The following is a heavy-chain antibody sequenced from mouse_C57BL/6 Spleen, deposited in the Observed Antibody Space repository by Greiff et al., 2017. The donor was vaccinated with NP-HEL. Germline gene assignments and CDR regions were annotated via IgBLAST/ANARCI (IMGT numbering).Heavy chain of an antibody. CDR2: INPNNGGT. V-gene: IGHV1-18*01. J-gene: IGHJ3*01. CDR1: GYTFTDYN. CDR3: ARRDYDPSGFAY. Sequence: EVQLVESGPELVKPGASVKIPCRASGYTFTDYNMDWVKKSQGKSLEWIGDINPNNGGTIYNQKFKGKATLTVDKSSSTAYMELRSLTSEDTAVYYCARRDYDPSGFAYWGQGTLVTVSA. D-gene: IGHD2-4*01.